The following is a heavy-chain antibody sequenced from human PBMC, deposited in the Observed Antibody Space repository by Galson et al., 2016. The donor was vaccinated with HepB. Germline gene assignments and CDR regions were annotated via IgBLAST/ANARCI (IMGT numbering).Heavy chain of an antibody. CDR1: GYAFPNFG. CDR2: ISAYNGDT. D-gene: IGHD3-22*01. CDR3: ARADSGYAGYFDL. Sequence: SVKVSCKASGYAFPNFGVTWVRQAPGQGLEWMAWISAYNGDTNYAHTFQGRLTLTTDISTNTAFMELGSLSSDDTAIYYCARADSGYAGYFDLWGQGTLVTVSS. J-gene: IGHJ4*02. V-gene: IGHV1-18*04.